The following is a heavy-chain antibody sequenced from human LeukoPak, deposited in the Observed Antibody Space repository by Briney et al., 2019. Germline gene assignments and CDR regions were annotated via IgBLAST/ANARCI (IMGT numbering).Heavy chain of an antibody. J-gene: IGHJ4*02. D-gene: IGHD2-2*02. Sequence: SETLSLTCTVSGGSISSYYWSWIRQPPGKGLEWIGYIYYSGSTNYNPSLKSRVTISVDTSKNQFSLKLSSVTAADTAVYYWAVYRGRRGFDYWGQGTLVTVSS. CDR3: AVYRGRRGFDY. CDR1: GGSISSYY. V-gene: IGHV4-59*08. CDR2: IYYSGST.